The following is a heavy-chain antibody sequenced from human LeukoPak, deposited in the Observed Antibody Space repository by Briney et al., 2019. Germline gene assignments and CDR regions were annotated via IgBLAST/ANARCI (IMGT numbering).Heavy chain of an antibody. D-gene: IGHD3-3*01. CDR3: ARGTTWSPLDFDY. J-gene: IGHJ4*02. CDR1: GFTFSSYG. CDR2: ISYDGSNK. Sequence: GGSLRLSCAASGFTFSSYGIHWVRQAPDKGLEWVAIISYDGSNKYYADSVKGRFTISRDNSKNTLYLQMNSLRAEDTAVYFCARGTTWSPLDFDYWGQGTLVTVSS. V-gene: IGHV3-30*03.